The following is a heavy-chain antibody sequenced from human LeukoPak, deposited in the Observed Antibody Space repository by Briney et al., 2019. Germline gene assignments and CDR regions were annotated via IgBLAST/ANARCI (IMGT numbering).Heavy chain of an antibody. J-gene: IGHJ3*02. D-gene: IGHD3-10*01. Sequence: AASVKVSCKATGYTFTGYHMHWVRQAPGQELEWMGWINPNSGGTNYAQKFQGRVTMTRDTSITTAYMELSRLRSDDTAVYYCARDRGDWDAFDIWGQGTMVTVSS. CDR3: ARDRGDWDAFDI. CDR2: INPNSGGT. CDR1: GYTFTGYH. V-gene: IGHV1-2*02.